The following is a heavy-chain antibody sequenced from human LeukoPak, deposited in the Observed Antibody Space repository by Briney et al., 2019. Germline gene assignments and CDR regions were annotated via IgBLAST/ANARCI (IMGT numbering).Heavy chain of an antibody. CDR2: IIPILGIA. CDR1: GGTFSSYA. V-gene: IGHV1-69*04. CDR3: AREPKTRPSKNSNYYDSSGYYYRGFYYGMDV. J-gene: IGHJ6*02. Sequence: GASVKVSCKASGGTFSSYAISWVRQAPGQGLEWMGRIIPILGIANYAQKFQGRVTITADKSTSTAYMELSSLRSEDTAVYDCAREPKTRPSKNSNYYDSSGYYYRGFYYGMDVWGQGTTVTVSS. D-gene: IGHD3-22*01.